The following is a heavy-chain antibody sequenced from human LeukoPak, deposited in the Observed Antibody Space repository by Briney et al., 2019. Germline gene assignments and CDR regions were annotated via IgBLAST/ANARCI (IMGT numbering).Heavy chain of an antibody. CDR3: ARVGRNWWDLPRDY. J-gene: IGHJ4*02. CDR2: VSAYNGDT. CDR1: GYTFTNYG. Sequence: ASVKVSCKASGYTFTNYGITWVRQAPGQGLEWMGWVSAYNGDTNYAQKLQGRVTMTKDTSKSTAYMERRSLRSDDTAVYFCARVGRNWWDLPRDYWGQGTLVTVSS. V-gene: IGHV1-18*01. D-gene: IGHD1-26*01.